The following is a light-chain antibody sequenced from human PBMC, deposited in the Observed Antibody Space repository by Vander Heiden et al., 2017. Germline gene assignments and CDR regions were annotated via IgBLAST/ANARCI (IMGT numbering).Light chain of an antibody. V-gene: IGLV2-14*01. Sequence: QSALTQPASVSGSPGQSITISCTGSTSNVGGNNHDSWYQKYPGKLPKLMIYEVTNRPSGVSNRFSGSKSGNTASLTISGLQAEDEAHYYCSSYITSSTPVIFGGGTKLTVL. CDR3: SSYITSSTPVI. CDR1: TSNVGGNNH. CDR2: EVT. J-gene: IGLJ2*01.